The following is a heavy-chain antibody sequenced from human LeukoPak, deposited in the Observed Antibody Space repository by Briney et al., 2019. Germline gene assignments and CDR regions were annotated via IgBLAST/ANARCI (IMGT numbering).Heavy chain of an antibody. D-gene: IGHD2-2*01. V-gene: IGHV4-4*08. Sequence: PSETLSLTCSVSGGSVSSYYWSWIRQSPGKGLEWIGYIHNSGRTNYNPSLKSRVTGFVDTSKNQVSLRLTSVTAADTAMYYCARKLASSTLKAGAFDIWGQGTMVTVSS. J-gene: IGHJ3*02. CDR3: ARKLASSTLKAGAFDI. CDR1: GGSVSSYY. CDR2: IHNSGRT.